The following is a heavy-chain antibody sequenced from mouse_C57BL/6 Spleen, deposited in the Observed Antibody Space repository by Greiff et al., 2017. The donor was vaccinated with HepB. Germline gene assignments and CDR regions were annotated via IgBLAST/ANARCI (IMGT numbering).Heavy chain of an antibody. CDR2: IYPSDSET. CDR1: GYTFTSYW. Sequence: QVQLQQSGAELVRPRSSVKLSCKASGYTFTSYWMDWVKQRPGQGLEWIGNIYPSDSETHYNQKFKDKATLTVDKSSSTAYMQLSSLTSEDSAVYYCARAFYGSSLYWYFDVWGTGTTVTVSS. D-gene: IGHD1-1*01. V-gene: IGHV1-61*01. J-gene: IGHJ1*03. CDR3: ARAFYGSSLYWYFDV.